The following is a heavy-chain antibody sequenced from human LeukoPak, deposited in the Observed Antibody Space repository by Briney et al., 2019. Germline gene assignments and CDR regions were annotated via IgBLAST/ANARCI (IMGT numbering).Heavy chain of an antibody. V-gene: IGHV4-4*07. Sequence: SETLSLTCTVSGGSIGSYCWDWVRQPAGKGLEWIGRICSSGNTDYNPSLRSRVTMSLDTSQNHFSVKVGSVTAEDTAVYYCARVMNVVAGYYYYGMDVWGQGTTVTVSS. CDR1: GGSIGSYC. D-gene: IGHD2-21*01. J-gene: IGHJ6*02. CDR3: ARVMNVVAGYYYYGMDV. CDR2: ICSSGNT.